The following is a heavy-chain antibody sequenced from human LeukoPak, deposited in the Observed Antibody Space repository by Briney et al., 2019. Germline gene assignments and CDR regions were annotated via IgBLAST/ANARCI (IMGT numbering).Heavy chain of an antibody. CDR1: GFSFSAFA. D-gene: IGHD2-21*01. J-gene: IGHJ6*02. CDR3: AKDDAILVRVNYFGMDV. CDR2: ISASGSTT. V-gene: IGHV3-23*01. Sequence: GGSLRLSCAASGFSFSAFAMTWVRQAPGKGLEWVSSISASGSTTSYVDSVKGRFTISRDNSKNTVWLQMNSLRAEDSALYYCAKDDAILVRVNYFGMDVWGQGTTVIVSS.